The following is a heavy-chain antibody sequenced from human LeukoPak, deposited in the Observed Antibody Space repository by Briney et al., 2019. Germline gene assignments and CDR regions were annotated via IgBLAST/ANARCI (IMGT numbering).Heavy chain of an antibody. CDR1: GFTFSSYA. J-gene: IGHJ3*02. D-gene: IGHD3-10*01. Sequence: PGGSLRLSCAASGFTFSSYAMSWVRQAPGKGLEWVSAISGSGGSTHYADSVRGRFTISRDNSKNTLYLQMNSLRAEDTAVYYCAKAPRGYYGSGSLSAFDIWGQGTMVTVSS. CDR2: ISGSGGST. CDR3: AKAPRGYYGSGSLSAFDI. V-gene: IGHV3-23*01.